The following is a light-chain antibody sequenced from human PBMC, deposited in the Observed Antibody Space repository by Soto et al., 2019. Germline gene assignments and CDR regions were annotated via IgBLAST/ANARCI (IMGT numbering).Light chain of an antibody. CDR2: KAS. CDR1: ESISSW. V-gene: IGKV1-5*03. CDR3: QHFNTCPLT. Sequence: DIQMTQSPSTLSASVGDRVTITCRASESISSWLAWYQQKPGKAPKLLIYKASSLESGVPSRFSGSGSGTELTLTISGLQQDDFATYIFQHFNTCPLTFGHGTKLEIK. J-gene: IGKJ2*01.